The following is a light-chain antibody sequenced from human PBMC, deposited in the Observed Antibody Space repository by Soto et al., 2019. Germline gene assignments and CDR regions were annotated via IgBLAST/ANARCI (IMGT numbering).Light chain of an antibody. CDR3: QQTYSDIS. CDR1: RTINTY. V-gene: IGKV1-39*01. Sequence: DVRMTQSPSSLSACVGDTITITCRASRTINTYLNWFQQKPGEPPRLLIYGASTLHDGVPSRFSGSGSGADFTLTISGLQPEDFASYHCQQTYSDISFGGGTKVYIK. J-gene: IGKJ4*01. CDR2: GAS.